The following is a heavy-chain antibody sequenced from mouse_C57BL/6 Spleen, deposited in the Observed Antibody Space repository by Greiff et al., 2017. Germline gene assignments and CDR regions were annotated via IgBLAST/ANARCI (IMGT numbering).Heavy chain of an antibody. V-gene: IGHV1-63*01. CDR3: ARAQDDYDVGYAMDY. Sequence: QVQLQQSGAELVRPGTSVKMSCKASGYTFTNYWIGWAKQRPGHGLEWIGDIYPGGGYTNYNEKFKGKATLTADKSSSTAYMQYSSLTSEDSAIYYCARAQDDYDVGYAMDYWGQGTSVTVSS. CDR1: GYTFTNYW. J-gene: IGHJ4*01. CDR2: IYPGGGYT. D-gene: IGHD2-4*01.